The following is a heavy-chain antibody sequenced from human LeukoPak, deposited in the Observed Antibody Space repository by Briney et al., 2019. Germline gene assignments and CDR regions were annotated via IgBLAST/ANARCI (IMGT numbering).Heavy chain of an antibody. CDR3: AKDIPVGYCSGGSCPEYYYGMDV. Sequence: PGRSLRLSCAASGFTFSSYGMHWVRQAPGKGLEWVAVISYDGSNKYYAGSVKGRFTISRDNSKNTLYLQMNSLRAEDTAVYYCAKDIPVGYCSGGSCPEYYYGMDVWGKGTTVTVSS. J-gene: IGHJ6*04. D-gene: IGHD2-15*01. V-gene: IGHV3-30*18. CDR2: ISYDGSNK. CDR1: GFTFSSYG.